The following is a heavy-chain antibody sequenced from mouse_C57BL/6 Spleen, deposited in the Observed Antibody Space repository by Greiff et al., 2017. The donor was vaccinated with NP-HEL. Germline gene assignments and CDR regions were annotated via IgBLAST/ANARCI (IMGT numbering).Heavy chain of an antibody. CDR3: ASQLVYFDY. CDR2: INTNNGGT. J-gene: IGHJ2*01. D-gene: IGHD4-1*02. CDR1: GYTFTDYK. Sequence: VQLQQSGPELVKPGASVKMSCKASGYTFTDYKMHWVKQSHGKSLEWIGYINTNNGGTSYTQTFKGQAPLPVNKSTSTVYMELRSLTSEDTAVYYCASQLVYFDYWGQGTTLTVSS. V-gene: IGHV1-22*01.